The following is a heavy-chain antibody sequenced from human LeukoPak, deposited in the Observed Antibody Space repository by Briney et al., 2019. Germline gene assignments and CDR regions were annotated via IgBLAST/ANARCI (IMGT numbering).Heavy chain of an antibody. J-gene: IGHJ4*02. CDR2: ISGSGGST. V-gene: IGHV3-23*01. CDR3: AKPVAEMATSLDY. CDR1: GFTFSSYA. Sequence: GGSLRLSCAASGFTFSSYAMSWVRQAPGKGLEWVSSISGSGGSTYYADSVKGRFTISRDNSKNTLYLQMNSLRGEDTAVYHCAKPVAEMATSLDYWGQGTLVTVSS. D-gene: IGHD5-24*01.